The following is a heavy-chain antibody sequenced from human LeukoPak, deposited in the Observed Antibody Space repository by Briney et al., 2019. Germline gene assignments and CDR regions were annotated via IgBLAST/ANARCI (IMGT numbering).Heavy chain of an antibody. V-gene: IGHV4-59*12. J-gene: IGHJ2*01. Sequence: SETLSLTCTVSGGSISSYYWSWIRQPPGKGLEWIGYIYYSGSTNYNPSLKSRVTISVDTSKNQFSLKLSSVTAADTAVYYCARPSRLRRYFDLWGRGTLVTVSS. CDR2: IYYSGST. CDR3: ARPSRLRRYFDL. D-gene: IGHD1-1*01. CDR1: GGSISSYY.